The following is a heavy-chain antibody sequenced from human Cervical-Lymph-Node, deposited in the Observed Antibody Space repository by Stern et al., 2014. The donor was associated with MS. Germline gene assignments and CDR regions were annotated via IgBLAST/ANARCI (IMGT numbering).Heavy chain of an antibody. Sequence: QVTLKESGPALVKPTQTLTLTCTFSGFSLSTSGMCVSWIRQPPGQALEWLALIDWDDDKYYSTSLKTRLTISKDTSKNQVVLTMTNMDPVDTATYYCARTHYVWGSAYGMDVWGQGTTVTVSS. CDR3: ARTHYVWGSAYGMDV. V-gene: IGHV2-70*01. CDR2: IDWDDDK. D-gene: IGHD3-16*01. J-gene: IGHJ6*02. CDR1: GFSLSTSGMC.